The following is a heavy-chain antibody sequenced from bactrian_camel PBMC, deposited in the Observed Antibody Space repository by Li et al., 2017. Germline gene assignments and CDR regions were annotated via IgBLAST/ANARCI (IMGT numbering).Heavy chain of an antibody. J-gene: IGHJ4*01. Sequence: VQLVESGGGTVPSGGSLKLSCVASGFFAEGVCVAWFRQVPGKEREGVAAIDTDGATTYADSVKGRFIISRDDAKKTLSLQMNNLKPEDTGMYFCARDPYAFGYDGYCIRRQYENWGQGTQVTVS. V-gene: IGHV3S1*01. CDR1: GFFAEGVC. CDR3: ARDPYAFGYDGYCIRRQYEN. CDR2: IDTDGAT. D-gene: IGHD2*01.